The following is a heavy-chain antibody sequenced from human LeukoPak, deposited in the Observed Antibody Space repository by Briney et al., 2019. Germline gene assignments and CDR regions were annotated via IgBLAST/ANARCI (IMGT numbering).Heavy chain of an antibody. CDR1: GLTFSSYW. CDR3: ARSGGYFDY. D-gene: IGHD1-1*01. Sequence: GGSLRLSCAASGLTFSSYWMHWVRQAPGKGLEWVSSISSSSSYIYYADSVKGRFTISRDNAKNSLYLQMNSLRAEDTAVYYCARSGGYFDYWGQGTLVTVSS. CDR2: ISSSSSYI. J-gene: IGHJ4*02. V-gene: IGHV3-21*01.